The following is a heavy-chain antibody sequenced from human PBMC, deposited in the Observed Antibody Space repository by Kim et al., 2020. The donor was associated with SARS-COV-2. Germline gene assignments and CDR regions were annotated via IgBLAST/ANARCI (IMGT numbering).Heavy chain of an antibody. CDR1: GGSISSYY. D-gene: IGHD6-13*01. Sequence: SETLSLTCTVSGGSISSYYWSWIRQPPGKGLEWIGYIYYSGSTNYNPSLKSRVTISVDTSKNQFSLKLSSVTAADTAVYYCARLSSSWYFGIAVAGAFDYWGQGTQVTVSS. V-gene: IGHV4-59*08. J-gene: IGHJ4*02. CDR2: IYYSGST. CDR3: ARLSSSWYFGIAVAGAFDY.